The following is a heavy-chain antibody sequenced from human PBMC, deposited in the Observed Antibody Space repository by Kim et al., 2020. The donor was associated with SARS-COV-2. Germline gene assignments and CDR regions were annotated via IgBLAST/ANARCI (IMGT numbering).Heavy chain of an antibody. CDR3: ASGRAANTFGKNMVRGGPMRYYAMDL. CDR1: GGSFSGYY. Sequence: SETLSLTCAVYGGSFSGYYRTWIRQSPGKGLEWIGEINHSGATNYSPSLQSRVTISVDKSKNQFSLKLTSVTAADTAAYYCASGRAANTFGKNMVRGGPMRYYAMDLRGEGTTVIVSS. CDR2: INHSGAT. V-gene: IGHV4-34*01. J-gene: IGHJ6*04. D-gene: IGHD3-10*01.